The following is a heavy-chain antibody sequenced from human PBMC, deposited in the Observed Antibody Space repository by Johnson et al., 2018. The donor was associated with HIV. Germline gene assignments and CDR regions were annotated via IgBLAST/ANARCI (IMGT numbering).Heavy chain of an antibody. CDR1: GFIFSDYY. CDR3: ARVGAAGVDAFDI. V-gene: IGHV3-11*04. CDR2: INWNGGST. Sequence: QVQLVESGGGLVKPGGSLRLSCAASGFIFSDYYMSWIRQAPGKGLEWVSGINWNGGSTGYADSVKGRFTISRDNAKNSLYLQMNSLRAEDTAVYYCARVGAAGVDAFDIWGQGTMVTVSS. J-gene: IGHJ3*02. D-gene: IGHD6-25*01.